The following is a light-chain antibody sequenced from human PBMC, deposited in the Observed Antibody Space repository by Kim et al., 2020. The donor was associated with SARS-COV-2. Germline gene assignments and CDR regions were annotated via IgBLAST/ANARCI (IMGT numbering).Light chain of an antibody. V-gene: IGLV6-57*02. Sequence: QRPGSAPTTVIYEDDQRPSGVPDRFSGSIDRSSNSAFLTSSGLRTEDEADYYCQSYSVSQSYDTPLQWVLGGGTRLTVL. CDR3: QSYSVSQSYDTPLQWV. CDR2: EDD. J-gene: IGLJ3*02.